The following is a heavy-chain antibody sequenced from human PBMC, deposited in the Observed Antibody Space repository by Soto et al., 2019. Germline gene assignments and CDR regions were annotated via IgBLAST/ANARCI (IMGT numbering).Heavy chain of an antibody. CDR2: ISAYNGNT. D-gene: IGHD6-13*01. J-gene: IGHJ4*02. CDR1: GYTFTSYG. V-gene: IGHV1-18*01. CDR3: ARSMAAAGTVEY. Sequence: ASVNVSCKASGYTFTSYGISWVRQAPGQGLEWMGWISAYNGNTNYAQKLQGRVTMTTDTSTSTAYMELRSLRSDDTAVYYCARSMAAAGTVEYWGQGNMVTVSA.